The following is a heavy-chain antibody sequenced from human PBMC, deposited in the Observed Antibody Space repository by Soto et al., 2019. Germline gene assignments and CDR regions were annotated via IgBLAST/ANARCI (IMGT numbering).Heavy chain of an antibody. J-gene: IGHJ3*02. Sequence: EVQLLQSGGGLVQPGGSLRLSCAASGFTFSNYAMSWVRQAPGKGLEWVSAINGSGASTYYADSVKGRFTISRDNSKNTLYLQMNSLRAEDTAVYYCASGIFGPLGGAFDIWGQGTMVTGSS. V-gene: IGHV3-23*01. CDR3: ASGIFGPLGGAFDI. CDR1: GFTFSNYA. CDR2: INGSGAST. D-gene: IGHD3-3*01.